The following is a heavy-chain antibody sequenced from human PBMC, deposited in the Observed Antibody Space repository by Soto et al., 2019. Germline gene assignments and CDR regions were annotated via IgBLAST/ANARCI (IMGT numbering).Heavy chain of an antibody. CDR1: GFTFSSYS. J-gene: IGHJ6*02. V-gene: IGHV3-21*01. CDR2: ISSSSSYI. CDR3: ARQGGYHDILTGSIRYYYYGMDV. Sequence: GGSLRLSCAAPGFTFSSYSMNWVRQAPGKGLEWVSSISSSSSYIYYADSVKGRFTISRDNAKNSLYLQMNSLRAEDTAVYCCARQGGYHDILTGSIRYYYYGMDVWGQGTTVTVSS. D-gene: IGHD3-9*01.